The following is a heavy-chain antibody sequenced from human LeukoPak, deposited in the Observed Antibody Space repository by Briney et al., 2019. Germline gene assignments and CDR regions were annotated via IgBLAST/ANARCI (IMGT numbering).Heavy chain of an antibody. J-gene: IGHJ4*02. V-gene: IGHV4-39*01. D-gene: IGHD2-8*01. Sequence: SETLSLTCTVSGGSISSSSYYWGWIRQPPGKGLEWIGSIYYSGSTYYNPSFKSRVTISVDTSKHQFSLKLSSVTAADTAVYYCARSEPNIVLMVYAIQAAFDYWGQGTLVTVSS. CDR3: ARSEPNIVLMVYAIQAAFDY. CDR2: IYYSGST. CDR1: GGSISSSSYY.